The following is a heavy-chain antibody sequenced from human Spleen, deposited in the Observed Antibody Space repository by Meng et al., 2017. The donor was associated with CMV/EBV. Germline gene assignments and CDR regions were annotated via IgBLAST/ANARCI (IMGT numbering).Heavy chain of an antibody. J-gene: IGHJ4*02. CDR1: GGSFSGYY. V-gene: IGHV4-34*01. CDR3: ARVGQWLPIDY. CDR2: INHSGST. D-gene: IGHD6-19*01. Sequence: QVQLQQWGAGLLKPSETLSLTCAVYGGSFSGYYWSWIRQPPGKGLEWIGEINHSGSTNYNPSLKSRVTISVDTSKNQFSLNLSSVTAADTAVYYCARVGQWLPIDYWGPGTMVTVS.